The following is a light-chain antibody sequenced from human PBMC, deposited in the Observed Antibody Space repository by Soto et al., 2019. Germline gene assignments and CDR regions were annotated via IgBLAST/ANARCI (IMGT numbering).Light chain of an antibody. CDR2: GAS. J-gene: IGKJ5*01. CDR1: HPISNY. V-gene: IGKV1-39*01. CDR3: QQTYANPIT. Sequence: DIHMTQSPSSLSASVGYIFTITCRASHPISNYLNWYQHRPGKAPKLLIYGASTLQSGVPSRLSGSEYGTDLTITITSMQTEDCETYYCQQTYANPITFGQGTRLEIK.